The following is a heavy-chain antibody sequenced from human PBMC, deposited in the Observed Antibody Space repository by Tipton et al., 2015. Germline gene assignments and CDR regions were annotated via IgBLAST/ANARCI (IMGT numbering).Heavy chain of an antibody. CDR3: ANLYVDYDY. Sequence: TLSLTCTVSGGSISSITWWTWVRQPPNKGLEWIGQIYHSGSTYYNPSLKSRVTISVDTSKNQFSLNLTSVTAADTAVYYCANLYVDYDYWGQGTLVTVSS. CDR2: IYHSGST. V-gene: IGHV4-4*02. J-gene: IGHJ4*02. CDR1: GGSISSITW. D-gene: IGHD4-17*01.